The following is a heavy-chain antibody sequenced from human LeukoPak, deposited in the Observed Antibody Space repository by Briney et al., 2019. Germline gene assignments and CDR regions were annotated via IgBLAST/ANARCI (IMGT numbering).Heavy chain of an antibody. Sequence: SETLSLTCAVYGGSFSGYYWTRIRQSPGKGLEWIGDINHSGRTNYNPSLKSRVTISADTSKNQFSLKMTSMTAADTAVYYCVRSVKLVLITYHHYYMDVWGKGTTVTVSS. CDR3: VRSVKLVLITYHHYYMDV. V-gene: IGHV4-34*01. J-gene: IGHJ6*03. CDR1: GGSFSGYY. CDR2: INHSGRT. D-gene: IGHD4/OR15-4a*01.